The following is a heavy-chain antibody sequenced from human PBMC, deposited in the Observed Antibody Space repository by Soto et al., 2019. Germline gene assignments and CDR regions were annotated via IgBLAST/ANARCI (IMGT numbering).Heavy chain of an antibody. D-gene: IGHD1-1*01. CDR3: ARRRDQLTYWYFDL. CDR1: GGSFSGYY. Sequence: QVQLQQWGAGLLKPSETLSLTCAVYGGSFSGYYWSWIRQPPGKGLEWMGEINHSGSTNYNPSLKSRVTISVDTSKNQFSLKLSSVTAADTAVYYCARRRDQLTYWYFDLWGRGTLVTVSS. V-gene: IGHV4-34*01. J-gene: IGHJ2*01. CDR2: INHSGST.